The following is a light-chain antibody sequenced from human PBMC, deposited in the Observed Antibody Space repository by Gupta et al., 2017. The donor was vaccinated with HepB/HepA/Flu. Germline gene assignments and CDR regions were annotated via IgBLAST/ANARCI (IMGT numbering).Light chain of an antibody. Sequence: VLTQSPGTLSLSPGERATLSCRARQTVSDTNLAWYKHKPGQAPRLLIYGISYRDTGISDRFSGGGFGKDXTLTITXREQEDYAVYYCQHNSGSSLHTFGXGNKVEVK. V-gene: IGKV3-20*01. J-gene: IGKJ2*01. CDR1: QTVSDTN. CDR2: GIS. CDR3: QHNSGSSLHT.